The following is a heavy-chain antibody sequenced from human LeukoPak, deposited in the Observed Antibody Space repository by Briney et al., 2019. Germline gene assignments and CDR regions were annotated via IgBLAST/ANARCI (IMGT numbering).Heavy chain of an antibody. CDR2: IDGGVSST. V-gene: IGHV3-74*01. CDR3: AKTRPLDSSSWSHGDY. Sequence: PGGSLRLSCAASGFSFNTYWMHWVRQAPGKGLVWVSRIDGGVSSTIYADSVKGRFTISRDNAKNTLYLQMNSVRAEDTAVYYCAKTRPLDSSSWSHGDYWGQGTLVTVSS. D-gene: IGHD6-13*01. J-gene: IGHJ4*02. CDR1: GFSFNTYW.